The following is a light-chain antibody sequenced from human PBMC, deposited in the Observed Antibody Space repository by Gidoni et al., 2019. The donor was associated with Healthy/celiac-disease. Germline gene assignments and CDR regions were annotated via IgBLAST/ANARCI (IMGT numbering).Light chain of an antibody. CDR3: QQRGNWPPWT. CDR2: DAS. J-gene: IGKJ1*01. CDR1: QSVSSY. V-gene: IGKV3-11*01. Sequence: IVFTLSPATLSVSPGERATHSCRASQSVSSYLAWYQQKPGQDPRLLIYDASNRATGIPARLSDSGSGTACTLTIRSLEPEDFAVYYCQQRGNWPPWTFGQGTKVEIK.